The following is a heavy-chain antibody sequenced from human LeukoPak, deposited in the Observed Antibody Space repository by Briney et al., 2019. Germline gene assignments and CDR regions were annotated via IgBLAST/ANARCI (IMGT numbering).Heavy chain of an antibody. CDR3: AKEKAIATINYGLDV. CDR1: GFIFDTYG. J-gene: IGHJ6*02. D-gene: IGHD1-1*01. V-gene: IGHV3-30*18. Sequence: GGSLRLSCAASGFIFDTYGMLWVRQAPGKGLEWVAVIAYDGSNKVYADSVKGRFTISTDNSKNTLYLQMNSLRGEDTAVYYCAKEKAIATINYGLDVWGQGTTVTVSS. CDR2: IAYDGSNK.